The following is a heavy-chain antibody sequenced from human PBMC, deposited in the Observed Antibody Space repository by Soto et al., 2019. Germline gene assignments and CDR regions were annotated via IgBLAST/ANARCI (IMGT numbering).Heavy chain of an antibody. D-gene: IGHD3-10*01. Sequence: QVQLVQSGAVMKKPGASVQVSCKASGYTFTSHGLSWVRQAPGQGLEWMGWISASNGDTNYAQKYQGRVTVTTDTSTSTGYMELRSLRSEDTAVYDCARMVRGSNIDYYHYMDVWGEGTTVTVSS. J-gene: IGHJ6*03. CDR1: GYTFTSHG. CDR3: ARMVRGSNIDYYHYMDV. CDR2: ISASNGDT. V-gene: IGHV1-18*01.